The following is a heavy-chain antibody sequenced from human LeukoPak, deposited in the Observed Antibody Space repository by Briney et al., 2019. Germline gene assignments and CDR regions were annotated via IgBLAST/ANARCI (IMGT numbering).Heavy chain of an antibody. CDR2: ISAYNGNT. Sequence: ASVKVSCKASGYTFTSYTIHWVRQAPGQGLEWMGWISAYNGNTNYAQKLQGRVTMTTDTSTSTAYMELRSLRSDDTAVYYCARAGYSSSWYAVYYYYYMDVWGKGTTVTISS. CDR3: ARAGYSSSWYAVYYYYYMDV. D-gene: IGHD6-13*01. CDR1: GYTFTSYT. V-gene: IGHV1-18*01. J-gene: IGHJ6*03.